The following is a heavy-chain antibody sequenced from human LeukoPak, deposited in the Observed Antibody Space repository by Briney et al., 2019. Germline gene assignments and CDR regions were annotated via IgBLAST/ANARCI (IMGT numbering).Heavy chain of an antibody. CDR1: GYTFTSYG. D-gene: IGHD3-10*01. CDR2: IGAYNGNT. CDR3: ARDPNRYYYGSGSYFDY. Sequence: GASVKVSCKASGYTFTSYGISWVRQAPGQGLEWLGWIGAYNGNTNYAQKLQGRVTMTTDTSTSTAYMDLRSLRSDDTAVYYCARDPNRYYYGSGSYFDYWGQGTLVTVSS. V-gene: IGHV1-18*01. J-gene: IGHJ4*02.